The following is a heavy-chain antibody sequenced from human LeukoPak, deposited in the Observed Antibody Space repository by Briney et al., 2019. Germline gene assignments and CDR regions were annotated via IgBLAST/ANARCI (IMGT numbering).Heavy chain of an antibody. D-gene: IGHD1-26*01. Sequence: GGSLRLSCAASGFTFSSYWMSWVRQAPGKGLEWVANIKQDGSEKYYVDSVKGRFTISRDNAKNTLYLQMNSLRAEDTAVYYCAKDRRWELLDYWGQGTLVTVSS. J-gene: IGHJ4*02. CDR1: GFTFSSYW. CDR2: IKQDGSEK. V-gene: IGHV3-7*01. CDR3: AKDRRWELLDY.